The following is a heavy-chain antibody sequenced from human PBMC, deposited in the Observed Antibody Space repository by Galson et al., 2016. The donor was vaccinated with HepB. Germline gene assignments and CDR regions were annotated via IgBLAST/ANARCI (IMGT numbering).Heavy chain of an antibody. Sequence: SLRLSCAASGFTFSNYWMSWVRQAPGKGLEWVANIKEDGSEKYYVDSVKGRFTISRDNAKKSLYIQMNSLRSEDTALYYCAREYSGTPGFGAWGQGTLVAVSS. J-gene: IGHJ5*02. V-gene: IGHV3-7*04. CDR2: IKEDGSEK. CDR3: AREYSGTPGFGA. D-gene: IGHD1-26*01. CDR1: GFTFSNYW.